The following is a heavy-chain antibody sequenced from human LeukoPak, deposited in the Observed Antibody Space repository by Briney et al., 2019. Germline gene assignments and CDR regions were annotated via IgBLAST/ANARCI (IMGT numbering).Heavy chain of an antibody. D-gene: IGHD1-26*01. CDR1: ASTFSRSS. CDR2: MRLAGSVT. CDR3: FIDRGAL. J-gene: IGHJ4*02. V-gene: IGHV3-7*01. Sequence: GGSLRLSCAASASTFSRSSMGWVRQAPGKGLEWVALMRLAGSVTYYVESVKGRFTISRDNTKNLLYLQMNNLRAEDTAVYYCFIDRGALWGQGT.